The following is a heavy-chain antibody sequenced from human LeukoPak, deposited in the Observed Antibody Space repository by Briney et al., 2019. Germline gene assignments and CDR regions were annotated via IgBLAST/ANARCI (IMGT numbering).Heavy chain of an antibody. D-gene: IGHD2-15*01. CDR1: GGSISSYY. Sequence: SETLSLTCTVSGGSISSYYWTWIRQPPGKGLDWIGYIYTSGSTNYNPSLKSRVTISADTSKNQFSLKLSSVTAADTDVYYCARPRPEYCSCGRCYFSRSLVFDPWGQGTLVTVSS. V-gene: IGHV4-4*09. J-gene: IGHJ5*02. CDR3: ARPRPEYCSCGRCYFSRSLVFDP. CDR2: IYTSGST.